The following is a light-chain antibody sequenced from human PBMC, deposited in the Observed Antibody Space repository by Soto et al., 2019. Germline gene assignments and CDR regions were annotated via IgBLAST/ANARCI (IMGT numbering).Light chain of an antibody. CDR1: QSIRSY. CDR3: QQYDSYSPT. J-gene: IGKJ1*01. V-gene: IGKV1-16*01. Sequence: DIQMTQSPSSLSASVGDRVTITCRASQSIRSYLNWYQQKPGKAPKLLIYAASGLQTGVPSRFSGSGSGTEFTLTISSLQPDDFATYYCQQYDSYSPTFGQGTKVDIK. CDR2: AAS.